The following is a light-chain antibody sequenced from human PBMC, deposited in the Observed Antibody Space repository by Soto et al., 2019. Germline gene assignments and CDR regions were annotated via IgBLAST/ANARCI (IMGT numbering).Light chain of an antibody. CDR1: QSVSSNF. CDR3: QQCDSSLRT. Sequence: EIVLTQSPGTLSLSPGERATLSCRASQSVSSNFLAWYQQKPGQAPRLLISGASNRATGIPDRFSGSGSGTDFTLTISRLEPEYFAVYYCQQCDSSLRTFGQGTKV. J-gene: IGKJ1*01. CDR2: GAS. V-gene: IGKV3-20*01.